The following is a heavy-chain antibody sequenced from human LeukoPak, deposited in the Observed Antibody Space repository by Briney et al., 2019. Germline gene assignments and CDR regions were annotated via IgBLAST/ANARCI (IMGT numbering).Heavy chain of an antibody. V-gene: IGHV3-11*01. J-gene: IGHJ4*02. Sequence: GGSLSLSCAASGFTFSDYYMSWICQAPGKGLEWVSYISSSGSTIYYADSVKGRFTISRDNAKNSLYLQMNSLRAEDTAVYYCVRGTWTVTTPLDYWGQGTLVTVSS. CDR1: GFTFSDYY. CDR2: ISSSGSTI. D-gene: IGHD4-17*01. CDR3: VRGTWTVTTPLDY.